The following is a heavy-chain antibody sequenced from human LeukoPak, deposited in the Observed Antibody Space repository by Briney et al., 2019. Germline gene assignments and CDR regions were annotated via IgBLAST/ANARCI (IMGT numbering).Heavy chain of an antibody. D-gene: IGHD3-10*01. CDR3: ARGNYFDS. J-gene: IGHJ4*02. Sequence: CGPTLVNPTETLTLTCTVSGFSLSDRRVGVSWIRQPPGKALEWLAHVFSNDEKSYSTSLKSRLTISKDTSKSQVVLTMTNMDPVDTATYFCARGNYFDSWGQGTLVTVSS. CDR1: GFSLSDRRVG. CDR2: VFSNDEK. V-gene: IGHV2-26*01.